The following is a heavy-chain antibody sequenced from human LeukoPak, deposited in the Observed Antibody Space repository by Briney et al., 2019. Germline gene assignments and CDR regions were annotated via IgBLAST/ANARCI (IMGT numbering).Heavy chain of an antibody. D-gene: IGHD1-26*01. CDR3: ARVVYGSQGLDYFDY. CDR2: IYTSGST. Sequence: SETLSLTCTVSGGSISSSSYYWGWIRQPPGKGLEWIGRIYTSGSTNYNPSLKSRVTMSVDTSKNQFSLKLSSVTAADTAVYYCARVVYGSQGLDYFDYWGQGTLVTVSS. CDR1: GGSISSSSYY. V-gene: IGHV4-39*07. J-gene: IGHJ4*02.